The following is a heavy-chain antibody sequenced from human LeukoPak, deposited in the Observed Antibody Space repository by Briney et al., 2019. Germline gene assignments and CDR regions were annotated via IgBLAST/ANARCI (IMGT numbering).Heavy chain of an antibody. J-gene: IGHJ4*02. V-gene: IGHV4-34*01. D-gene: IGHD3-10*01. CDR2: INHSGST. Sequence: SETLSLTCAVYGGSFSGYYWSWIRQPPGKGLEWIGEINHSGSTNYNPSLKSRVTISVDTSKNQFSLKLSFVTAADTAVYYCASPYYGSGSTDYWGQGTLVTVSS. CDR1: GGSFSGYY. CDR3: ASPYYGSGSTDY.